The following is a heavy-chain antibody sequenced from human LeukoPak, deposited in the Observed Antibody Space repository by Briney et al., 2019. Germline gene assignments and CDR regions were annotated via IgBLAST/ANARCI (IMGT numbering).Heavy chain of an antibody. V-gene: IGHV1-2*02. CDR3: ATAEVSDILTAFDY. CDR2: INLNSGGT. D-gene: IGHD3-9*01. Sequence: ASVKVACKASGYTFTGYYMHWVRQAPGQGLEWMGRINLNSGGTNYAQKFQGRVTMSRDTSISIAYMELNRLTFDDTAGYYCATAEVSDILTAFDYWGQGSLVTVSS. CDR1: GYTFTGYY. J-gene: IGHJ4*02.